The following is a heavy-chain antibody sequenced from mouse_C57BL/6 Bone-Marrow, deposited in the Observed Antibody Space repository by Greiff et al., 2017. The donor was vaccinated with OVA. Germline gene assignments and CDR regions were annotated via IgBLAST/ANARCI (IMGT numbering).Heavy chain of an antibody. D-gene: IGHD2-4*01. J-gene: IGHJ2*01. V-gene: IGHV1-50*01. Sequence: QVQLQQPGAELVKPGASVKLSCKASGYTFTSYWMQWVKQRPGQGLEWIGEIDPSDSYTNYNQKFKGKATLTVDTSSSTAYMQLSSLTSEDSAVYYCARRYDYDGYFDYWGQGTTLTVSS. CDR2: IDPSDSYT. CDR1: GYTFTSYW. CDR3: ARRYDYDGYFDY.